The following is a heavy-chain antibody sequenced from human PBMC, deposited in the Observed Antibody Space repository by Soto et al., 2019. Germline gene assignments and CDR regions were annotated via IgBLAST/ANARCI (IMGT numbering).Heavy chain of an antibody. CDR1: GGSISSGDYY. Sequence: SEALSLTCTVSGGSISSGDYYWSWIRQPPGKGLEWIGYIYYSGSTYYNPSLKSRVTISVDTSKNQFSLKLSSVTAADTAVYYCARGWREEGNGMDVWGQGTTVTVSS. D-gene: IGHD2-15*01. V-gene: IGHV4-30-4*01. J-gene: IGHJ6*02. CDR3: ARGWREEGNGMDV. CDR2: IYYSGST.